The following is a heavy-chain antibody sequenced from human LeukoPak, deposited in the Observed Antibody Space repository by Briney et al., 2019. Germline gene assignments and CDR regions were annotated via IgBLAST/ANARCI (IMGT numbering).Heavy chain of an antibody. V-gene: IGHV4-34*01. CDR1: GGSFSGYY. Sequence: SETLSLTCAVYGGSFSGYYWSWVRQPPEKGLEWIGEINHSGSTNYNPSLKSRVTISVDTSKNQFSLELTSVTVADTAVYYCARRRYDASGYYPSRGRYFDYWGQGTLVTVSS. D-gene: IGHD3-22*01. CDR3: ARRRYDASGYYPSRGRYFDY. CDR2: INHSGST. J-gene: IGHJ4*02.